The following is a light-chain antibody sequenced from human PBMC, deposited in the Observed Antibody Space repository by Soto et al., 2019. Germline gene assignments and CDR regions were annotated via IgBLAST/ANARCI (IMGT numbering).Light chain of an antibody. CDR2: AAS. CDR1: QGISSY. Sequence: AIRMTHSTSSFAASTGDSVTITCRASQGISSYLAWYQQKPGKAPKLLIYAASTLQSGVPSRFSGSGSGTDFTLTISCLQSEDFATYYCQQYYSYPRTFGQGTKVDIK. CDR3: QQYYSYPRT. J-gene: IGKJ1*01. V-gene: IGKV1-8*01.